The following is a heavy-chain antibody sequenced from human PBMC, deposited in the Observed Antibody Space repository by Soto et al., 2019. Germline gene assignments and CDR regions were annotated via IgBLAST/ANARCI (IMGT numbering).Heavy chain of an antibody. CDR1: GYSISSGYY. J-gene: IGHJ3*02. Sequence: SETLSLTCAVSGYSISSGYYWGWIRQPPGKGLECIGSVYHSGSTYYYNPSLKSRVIISVDTSKNQFSLKLSSVTAADTAVYYSARAYRSGWVVAFDIWGQGTMVTVSS. CDR3: ARAYRSGWVVAFDI. V-gene: IGHV4-38-2*01. CDR2: VYHSGSTY. D-gene: IGHD6-19*01.